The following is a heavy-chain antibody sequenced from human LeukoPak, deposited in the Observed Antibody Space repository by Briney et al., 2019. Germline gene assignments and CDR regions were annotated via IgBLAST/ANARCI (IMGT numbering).Heavy chain of an antibody. CDR1: VFTFRIYD. J-gene: IGHJ1*01. CDR2: ISGRGGST. V-gene: IGHV3-23*01. CDR3: TSSSSWYGYFQH. Sequence: GGSLRLSCAASVFTFRIYDMSWVRQAPGKGLEWVSAISGRGGSTYYADSVKGRLTISRDNSKNTLYLQMNSLRAEDTAVYYCTSSSSWYGYFQHWGQGTLVTVSS. D-gene: IGHD6-13*01.